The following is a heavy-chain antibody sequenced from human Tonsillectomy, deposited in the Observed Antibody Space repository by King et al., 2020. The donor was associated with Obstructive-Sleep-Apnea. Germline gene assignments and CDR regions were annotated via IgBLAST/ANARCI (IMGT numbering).Heavy chain of an antibody. J-gene: IGHJ4*02. CDR2: ISSSTGST. CDR3: AKGSGTDY. Sequence: VQLVESGGGLVQPGGSLRLSCAASGFTFSNYAMSWVGPTPGKGLEWVSAISSSTGSTYYADSGSGRFTISRDNSKNTLYLQMNSLRAEDTAVYYCAKGSGTDYWGQGTLVTVSS. CDR1: GFTFSNYA. V-gene: IGHV3-23*04. D-gene: IGHD1/OR15-1a*01.